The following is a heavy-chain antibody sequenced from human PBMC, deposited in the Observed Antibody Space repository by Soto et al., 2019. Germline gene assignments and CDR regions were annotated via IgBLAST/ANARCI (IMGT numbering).Heavy chain of an antibody. CDR1: GFSVTANY. CDR3: HGYGY. V-gene: IGHV3-53*01. D-gene: IGHD5-12*01. Sequence: EVQVVESGGGLIQPGGSLRLSCEVSGFSVTANYMSWVRQAPEKGLEWVSVIYSGGSTYYVDSVKGRFSISRDISKNTLYLQMNSLRAEDTAVYYCHGYGYWGQGTLDTVSS. CDR2: IYSGGST. J-gene: IGHJ4*02.